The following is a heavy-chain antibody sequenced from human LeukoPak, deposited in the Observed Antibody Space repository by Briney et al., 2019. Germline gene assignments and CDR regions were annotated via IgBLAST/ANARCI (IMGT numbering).Heavy chain of an antibody. CDR3: ARDESGDYDFDS. V-gene: IGHV3-48*03. J-gene: IGHJ4*02. Sequence: PGGSLRLSCIASGFTFSNYELTWARQAPRKGLERVSHISSSCNTRHYADSAKSRFTSSTVNAKNSQDPQMNSLRAEDTAVYYCARDESGDYDFDSWGPGTLVTVS. CDR1: GFTFSNYE. CDR2: ISSSCNTR. D-gene: IGHD4-17*01.